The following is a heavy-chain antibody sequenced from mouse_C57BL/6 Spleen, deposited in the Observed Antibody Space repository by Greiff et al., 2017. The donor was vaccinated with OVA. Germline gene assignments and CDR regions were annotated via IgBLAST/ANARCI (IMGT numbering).Heavy chain of an antibody. D-gene: IGHD1-1*01. J-gene: IGHJ2*01. CDR3: ARDFITTVVATSLDY. CDR2: IYPGDGDT. Sequence: QVQLQQSGPELVKPGASVKISCKASGYAFSSSWMNWVKQRPGKGLEWIGRIYPGDGDTNYNGKFKGKATLTADKSSSTAYMQLSSLTSEDSAVYFCARDFITTVVATSLDYWGQGTTLTVSS. V-gene: IGHV1-82*01. CDR1: GYAFSSSW.